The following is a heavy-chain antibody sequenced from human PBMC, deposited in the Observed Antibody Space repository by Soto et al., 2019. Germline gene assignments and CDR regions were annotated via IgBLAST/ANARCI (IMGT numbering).Heavy chain of an antibody. CDR3: ARVALVRFRVVDTSYFDY. Sequence: GGTLGLSCAASGFTFSSYCMHWVRQAPGKGLVWVSRINSDGSSTSYADSVKGRFTISRDNAKNTLYLQMNSLRAEDTAVYYCARVALVRFRVVDTSYFDYWGQGTLVTVSS. V-gene: IGHV3-74*01. CDR2: INSDGSST. J-gene: IGHJ4*02. CDR1: GFTFSSYC. D-gene: IGHD5-18*01.